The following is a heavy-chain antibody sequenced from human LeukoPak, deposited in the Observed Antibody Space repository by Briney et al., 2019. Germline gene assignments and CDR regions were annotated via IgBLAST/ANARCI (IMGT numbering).Heavy chain of an antibody. CDR3: ARLGYSYGYRDDAGAFDI. D-gene: IGHD5-18*01. Sequence: GSLRLSCAASGFTFSNAWMSWVRQPPGKGLEWIGSIYYSGSTYYNPSLKSRVTISVDTSKNQFSLKLSSVTAADTAVYYCARLGYSYGYRDDAGAFDIWGQGTMVTVSS. CDR1: GFTFSNAW. J-gene: IGHJ3*02. CDR2: IYYSGST. V-gene: IGHV4-38-2*01.